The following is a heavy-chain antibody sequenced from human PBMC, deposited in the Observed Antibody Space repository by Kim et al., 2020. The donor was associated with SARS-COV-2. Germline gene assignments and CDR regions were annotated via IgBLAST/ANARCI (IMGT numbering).Heavy chain of an antibody. CDR1: GGSFSDYY. V-gene: IGHV4-34*01. Sequence: SETLSLTCAVYGGSFSDYYWSWIRQPPGKGLDWIGEINHSGSTNYNPSLKSRVTIAVDTSNNQFSLKLSSVTSADTAVYYCARNVISTSCYHTGFDRRR. J-gene: IGHJ5*02. CDR3: ARNVISTSCYHTGFDR. CDR2: INHSGST. D-gene: IGHD2-2*01.